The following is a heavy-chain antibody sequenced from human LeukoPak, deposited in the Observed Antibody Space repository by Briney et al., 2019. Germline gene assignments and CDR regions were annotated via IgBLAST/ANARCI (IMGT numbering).Heavy chain of an antibody. Sequence: SVKVSCKASGGTFSSYAISWVRQAPGQGLEWMGRIIPIFGTANYAQKFQGRVTITTDESTSTAYMELSSLRAEDTAVYYCARSSGSYPQRLDYWGQGTLVTVSS. CDR3: ARSSGSYPQRLDY. CDR2: IIPIFGTA. D-gene: IGHD1-26*01. CDR1: GGTFSSYA. J-gene: IGHJ4*02. V-gene: IGHV1-69*05.